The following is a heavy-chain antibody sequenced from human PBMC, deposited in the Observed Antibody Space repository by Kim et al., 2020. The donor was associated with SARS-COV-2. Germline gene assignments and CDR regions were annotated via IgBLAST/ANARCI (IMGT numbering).Heavy chain of an antibody. J-gene: IGHJ6*02. CDR1: GYTFTGYY. D-gene: IGHD3-3*01. CDR2: INPNSGGT. V-gene: IGHV1-2*06. Sequence: ASVKVSCKASGYTFTGYYMHWVRQAPGQGLEWMGRINPNSGGTNYAQKFQGRVTMTRDTSISTAYMELSRLRSDDTAVYYCARIRSQARITIFGPETDYYYGMDVWGQGTTVTVSS. CDR3: ARIRSQARITIFGPETDYYYGMDV.